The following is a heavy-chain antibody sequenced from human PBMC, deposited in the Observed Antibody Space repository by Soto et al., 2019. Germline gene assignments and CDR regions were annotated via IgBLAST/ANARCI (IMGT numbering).Heavy chain of an antibody. CDR3: ATRKAFYYDTSRY. D-gene: IGHD3-22*01. V-gene: IGHV3-30-3*01. CDR2: ISKDGSTT. J-gene: IGHJ4*02. Sequence: GGSLRLSCAASGFTFSTLPIHWVRQAPGEGLEWVAAISKDGSTTDYAGSVKGRFTISRDNSKNTLYLQMTSLKPEDTALYYCATRKAFYYDTSRYWGQGTLVTVSS. CDR1: GFTFSTLP.